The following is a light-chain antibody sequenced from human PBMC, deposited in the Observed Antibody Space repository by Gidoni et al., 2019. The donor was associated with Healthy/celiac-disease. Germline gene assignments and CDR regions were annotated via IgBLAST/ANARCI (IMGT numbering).Light chain of an antibody. CDR1: PSISSW. CDR3: QQYNSYPWT. V-gene: IGKV1-5*03. Sequence: DIQMTQSPSTLSASVGDRVTITCRASPSISSWLAWYRQKPGKAPKLLIYKASSLESGVPSTFSGSGSGTEFTLTISSLQPDDLATYYCQQYNSYPWTFGQGTKVEIK. J-gene: IGKJ1*01. CDR2: KAS.